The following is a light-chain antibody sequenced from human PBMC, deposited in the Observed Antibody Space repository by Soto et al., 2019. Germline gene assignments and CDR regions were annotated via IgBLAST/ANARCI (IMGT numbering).Light chain of an antibody. Sequence: DIQMTQSPSSLSASVGDRVTITCRASQSISSYLNWYQQKPGKAPKLLIYAASSLQSGVPSRFSGSGSGSDFTLTISSLQPEDFATYYCQQSYSTPLTSGGGTKVDNK. J-gene: IGKJ4*01. CDR2: AAS. V-gene: IGKV1-39*01. CDR1: QSISSY. CDR3: QQSYSTPLT.